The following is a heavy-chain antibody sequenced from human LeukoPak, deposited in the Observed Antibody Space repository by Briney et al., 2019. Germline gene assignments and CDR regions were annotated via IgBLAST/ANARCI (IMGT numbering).Heavy chain of an antibody. CDR2: IKQDGSEK. Sequence: PGGSLRLSCVASGFPFSSYWVTWVRQAPGKGLEWVGNIKQDGSEKYYMDSVKGRFTISRDNAKNSLYLQMNSLRAEDTAVYYCARDGYSYGPLDYWGQGTLVTVSS. J-gene: IGHJ4*02. CDR1: GFPFSSYW. V-gene: IGHV3-7*01. CDR3: ARDGYSYGPLDY. D-gene: IGHD5-18*01.